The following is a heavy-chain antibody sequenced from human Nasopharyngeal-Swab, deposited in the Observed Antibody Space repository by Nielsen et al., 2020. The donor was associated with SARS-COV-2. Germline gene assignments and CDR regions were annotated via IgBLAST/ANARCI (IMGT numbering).Heavy chain of an antibody. D-gene: IGHD3-10*01. CDR2: ISGSDHTT. CDR1: GFTFRSYA. J-gene: IGHJ4*02. CDR3: AMGGVYFDY. Sequence: GGSLRLSCAASGFTFRSYAISWVRQAPGKGLEWVSVISGSDHTTYYADSVKGRFTISRDNSKNTVNLQMNSLRVEDTAIYYCAMGGVYFDYWGQGTLVTVSS. V-gene: IGHV3-23*01.